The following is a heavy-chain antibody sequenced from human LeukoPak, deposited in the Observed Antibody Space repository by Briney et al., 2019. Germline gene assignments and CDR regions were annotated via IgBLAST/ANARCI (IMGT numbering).Heavy chain of an antibody. D-gene: IGHD1-26*01. J-gene: IGHJ4*02. CDR3: ASPLYSGSYLGSF. CDR2: ISSSGSTI. V-gene: IGHV3-11*01. CDR1: GFTFSDYY. Sequence: PGGSLRLSCAASGFTFSDYYMSWIRQAPGKGLEWVSYISSSGSTIYYADSVKGRFTISRDNSKNTLFLLMNSLRADDTAVYYCASPLYSGSYLGSFWGQGTLVTVSS.